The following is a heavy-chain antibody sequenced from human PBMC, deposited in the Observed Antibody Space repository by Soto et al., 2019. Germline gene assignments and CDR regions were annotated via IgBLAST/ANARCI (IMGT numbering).Heavy chain of an antibody. CDR3: AKWRHYYDSSGYL. CDR1: GFTFSSHG. J-gene: IGHJ4*02. D-gene: IGHD3-22*01. Sequence: QVQLVESGGGVVQPGRSLRLSCAASGFTFSSHGMHWVRQAPGKGLEWVALISYDGTNTYYADSVKGRFTISRDNSENTLYLQMNSLRAEDTAVYYCAKWRHYYDSSGYLWGQGTLVTVSS. V-gene: IGHV3-30*18. CDR2: ISYDGTNT.